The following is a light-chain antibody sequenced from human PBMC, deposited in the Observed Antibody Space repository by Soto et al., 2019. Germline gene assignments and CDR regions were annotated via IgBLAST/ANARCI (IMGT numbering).Light chain of an antibody. CDR1: ESVSRN. Sequence: EVVMTQSPATLSVSPGERTTLSCRASESVSRNLAWYQQKPGQAPRLLIYDASTRATGIPDRFSGGGSGTEFTLTISSLQSEDFVVYYCQQYNSWLPITFGQGTRLEIK. J-gene: IGKJ5*01. CDR3: QQYNSWLPIT. V-gene: IGKV3-15*01. CDR2: DAS.